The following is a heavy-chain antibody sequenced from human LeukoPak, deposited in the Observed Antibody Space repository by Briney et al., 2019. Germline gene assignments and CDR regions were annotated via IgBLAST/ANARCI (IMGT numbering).Heavy chain of an antibody. D-gene: IGHD3-3*01. Sequence: ASVKVSCKASGYIFNKYGVSWVRQAPGQGLEWLAWISCYNGDTNYAQKLQGRVTMTTDTSTSTAYMELRSLRSDDTAMYYCAREVTIFGVVDDAFDIWGQGTMVTVSS. J-gene: IGHJ3*02. V-gene: IGHV1-18*01. CDR2: ISCYNGDT. CDR3: AREVTIFGVVDDAFDI. CDR1: GYIFNKYG.